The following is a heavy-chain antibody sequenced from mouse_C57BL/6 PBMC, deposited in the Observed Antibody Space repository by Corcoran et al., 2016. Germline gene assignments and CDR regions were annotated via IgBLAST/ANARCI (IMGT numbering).Heavy chain of an antibody. Sequence: EVQLQQSGPELVKPGASVKIPCKASGYTFTDYNMDWVKQSHGKSLEWIGDINPNNGGTSYNQKFKGKATLTVDKSSSTAYMELRSLTSEDSAVYYCASLFAYWGQGTLVTVSA. J-gene: IGHJ3*01. CDR3: ASLFAY. V-gene: IGHV1-18*01. CDR2: INPNNGGT. CDR1: GYTFTDYN.